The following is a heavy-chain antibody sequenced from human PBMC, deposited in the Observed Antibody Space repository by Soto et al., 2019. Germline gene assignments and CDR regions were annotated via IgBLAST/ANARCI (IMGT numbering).Heavy chain of an antibody. V-gene: IGHV3-11*01. Sequence: PGGSLRLSCAASGFTFSDYYMSWIRQVPGKGLEWVSYISNSGTTQYYADSVKGRFTISRDNTNNSLFLQMNSLRAEDTAMYYCARDLRVRFLEWLYDDAFDIWGQGTMVTVSS. CDR1: GFTFSDYY. CDR3: ARDLRVRFLEWLYDDAFDI. CDR2: ISNSGTTQ. J-gene: IGHJ3*02. D-gene: IGHD3-3*01.